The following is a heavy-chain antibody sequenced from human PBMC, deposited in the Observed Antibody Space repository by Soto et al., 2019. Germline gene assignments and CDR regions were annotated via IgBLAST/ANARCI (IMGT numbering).Heavy chain of an antibody. CDR1: GFTFSSYS. D-gene: IGHD3-22*01. J-gene: IGHJ5*02. Sequence: GGSLRLSCAASGFTFSSYSMNWVRQAPGKGLEWVSSISSSSSYIYYADSVKGRFTISRDNAKNSLYLQMNSLRAEDTAVYYCARLNYYDSSGYDGWFDPWGQGTLVTVS. V-gene: IGHV3-21*01. CDR2: ISSSSSYI. CDR3: ARLNYYDSSGYDGWFDP.